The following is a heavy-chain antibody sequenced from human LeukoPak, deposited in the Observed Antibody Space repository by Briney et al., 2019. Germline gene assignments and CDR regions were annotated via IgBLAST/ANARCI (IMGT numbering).Heavy chain of an antibody. J-gene: IGHJ4*02. Sequence: GGSLRLSCAASGFSVSSNYMNWVRQAPGKGLEWVSAIYTGGTTYYADSVKGRFTISRDNSKNTLYLQLNSLRAEDTAVYYCARDKLGSGYSSDFDCWGRGTLVTVSS. CDR1: GFSVSSNY. CDR2: IYTGGTT. V-gene: IGHV3-66*02. CDR3: ARDKLGSGYSSDFDC. D-gene: IGHD6-19*01.